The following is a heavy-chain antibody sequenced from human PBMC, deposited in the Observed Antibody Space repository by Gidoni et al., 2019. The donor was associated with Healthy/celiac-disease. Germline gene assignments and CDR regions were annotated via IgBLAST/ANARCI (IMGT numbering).Heavy chain of an antibody. CDR3: ARDKYGGRGWYIKVFDY. J-gene: IGHJ4*02. CDR1: GGSISSSNW. CDR2: IYHSGST. Sequence: QVQLQESGPGLVKPSGTLSLTCAVSGGSISSSNWWSWVRQPPGKRLEWIGEIYHSGSTNYNQSLKSRVTISVDKSKNQFSLKLSSVTAADTAVYYCARDKYGGRGWYIKVFDYWGQGTLVTVSS. D-gene: IGHD6-19*01. V-gene: IGHV4-4*02.